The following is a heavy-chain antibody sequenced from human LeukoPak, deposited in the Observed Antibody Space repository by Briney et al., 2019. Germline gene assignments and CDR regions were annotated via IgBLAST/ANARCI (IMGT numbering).Heavy chain of an antibody. CDR1: GFTFSSYG. CDR3: AKARYCSSTSCPTRSYYYYYMDV. V-gene: IGHV3-30*02. CDR2: IRYDGSNK. J-gene: IGHJ6*03. D-gene: IGHD2-2*01. Sequence: GGYLRLSCAASGFTFSSYGMHWVRPAPGKGLEWVAFIRYDGSNKYYADSVKGRFTISRDNSKNTLYLQMNSLRAEDTAVYYCAKARYCSSTSCPTRSYYYYYMDVWGKGTTVTVSS.